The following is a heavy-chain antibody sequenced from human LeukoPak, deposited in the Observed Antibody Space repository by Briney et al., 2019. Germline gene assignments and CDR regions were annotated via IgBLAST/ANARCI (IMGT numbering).Heavy chain of an antibody. CDR3: ARLFHPALSGNYPFDY. V-gene: IGHV4-59*01. D-gene: IGHD1-26*01. CDR2: IYHSGST. J-gene: IGHJ4*02. Sequence: SETLSLTCTVSGGSIRSYYWSWVRQPPGKGLEWIGYIYHSGSTNYNPSLKSRVNLSVDMAKNQISLKMSSVTAADTAVYYCARLFHPALSGNYPFDYWGQGTLVTVSS. CDR1: GGSIRSYY.